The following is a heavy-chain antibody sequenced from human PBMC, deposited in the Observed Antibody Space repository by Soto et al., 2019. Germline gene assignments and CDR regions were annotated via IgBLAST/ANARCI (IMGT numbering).Heavy chain of an antibody. D-gene: IGHD6-19*01. CDR3: ARAKGGWYVAHGAGWFEA. J-gene: IGHJ5*02. V-gene: IGHV1-8*01. CDR1: GYTFTSYD. Sequence: QVQLVQSGAEVKKPGASVKVSCKASGYTFTSYDINWVRQATGQGLEWMGWMNPNSGNTGYAQKFQGRVTMTRNTSISTAYMELSSLRSEDTAVYYCARAKGGWYVAHGAGWFEAWGQGILVTVSS. CDR2: MNPNSGNT.